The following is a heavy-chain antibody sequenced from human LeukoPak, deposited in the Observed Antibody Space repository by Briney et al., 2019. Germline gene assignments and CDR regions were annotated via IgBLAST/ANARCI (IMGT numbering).Heavy chain of an antibody. J-gene: IGHJ6*03. D-gene: IGHD5-18*01. CDR3: ARAIQPYYYYYMDV. V-gene: IGHV1-2*02. CDR1: GYTFTGYY. Sequence: ASVKVSCKASGYTFTGYYMHWVQQAPGQGLEWMGWINPNSGGTNYAQKFQGRVTMTRDTSISTAYMELSRLRSDDTAVYYCARAIQPYYYYYMDVWGKGTTVTVSS. CDR2: INPNSGGT.